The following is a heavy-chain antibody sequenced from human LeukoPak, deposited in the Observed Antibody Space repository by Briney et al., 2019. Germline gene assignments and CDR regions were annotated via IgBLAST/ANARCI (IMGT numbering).Heavy chain of an antibody. CDR2: INPNDGDT. D-gene: IGHD2-2*01. CDR3: ARANFLYCSSTSCLFDY. J-gene: IGHJ4*02. Sequence: ASVKVSCKASGYTSTDYYMHWVRQAPGQGFEWMGWINPNDGDTYYAQKFQGRVTMTGDTSISTAHMEVSRLRSDDTAVYYCARANFLYCSSTSCLFDYWGQGTLVTVS. CDR1: GYTSTDYY. V-gene: IGHV1-2*02.